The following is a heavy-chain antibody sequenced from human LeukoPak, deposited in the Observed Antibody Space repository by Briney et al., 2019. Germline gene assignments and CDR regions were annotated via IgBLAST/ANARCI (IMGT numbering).Heavy chain of an antibody. CDR2: IYYSGNT. Sequence: SETLSLTCTVSGGSISGYYWSWIRQPPGKGLEWIGYIYYSGNTNYNPSLKSRVTISVDTSKNQFSLKLSSVTAADTAVYYCAREALDSSSWYGWSWFDPWGQGTLVTVSS. V-gene: IGHV4-59*12. D-gene: IGHD6-13*01. CDR1: GGSISGYY. CDR3: AREALDSSSWYGWSWFDP. J-gene: IGHJ5*02.